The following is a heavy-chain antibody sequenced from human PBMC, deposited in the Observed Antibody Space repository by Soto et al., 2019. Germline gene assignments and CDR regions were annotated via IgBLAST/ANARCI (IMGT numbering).Heavy chain of an antibody. D-gene: IGHD3-9*01. CDR3: ARHGRTIFTRSHAFDI. V-gene: IGHV4-39*01. CDR2: IYYSGST. J-gene: IGHJ3*02. CDR1: GGSISSSSYY. Sequence: SETLSLTCTVSGGSISSSSYYWGWIRQPPGKGLEWIGSIYYSGSTYYNPSLKSRVTISVDTSKNQFSLKLSSVTAADTAVYYCARHGRTIFTRSHAFDIWGQGTMVTVSS.